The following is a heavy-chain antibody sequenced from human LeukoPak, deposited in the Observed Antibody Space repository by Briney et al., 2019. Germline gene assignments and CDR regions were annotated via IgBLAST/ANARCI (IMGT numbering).Heavy chain of an antibody. J-gene: IGHJ4*02. V-gene: IGHV1-18*01. D-gene: IGHD6-13*01. Sequence: ASVKVSCKASGYTFTSYGISWARQAPGQGLEWMGWISAYNGNTNYAQKLQGRVTMTTDTSTSTAYMELRSLRSDDTAVYYCARSTIAAAGTSSIGYWGQGTLVTVSS. CDR3: ARSTIAAAGTSSIGY. CDR1: GYTFTSYG. CDR2: ISAYNGNT.